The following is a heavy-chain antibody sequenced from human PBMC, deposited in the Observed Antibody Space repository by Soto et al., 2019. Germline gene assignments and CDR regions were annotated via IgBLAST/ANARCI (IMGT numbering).Heavy chain of an antibody. Sequence: GGSLRLSCAASGFTFSNAWMSWVRQAPGKGLEWVGRIKSKTDGGTTDYAAPVKGRFTISREDSKNTLYLQMNSLKTEDTAVYYCTTDGPLEWLSSNYYYYYMDVWGKGTTVTVSS. J-gene: IGHJ6*03. CDR3: TTDGPLEWLSSNYYYYYMDV. CDR2: IKSKTDGGTT. V-gene: IGHV3-15*01. CDR1: GFTFSNAW. D-gene: IGHD3-3*01.